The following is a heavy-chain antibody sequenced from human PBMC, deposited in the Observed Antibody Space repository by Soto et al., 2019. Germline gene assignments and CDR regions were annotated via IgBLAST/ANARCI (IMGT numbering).Heavy chain of an antibody. J-gene: IGHJ6*02. CDR1: GGSISSGDYY. CDR3: AREKWELLREYYYYGMDV. CDR2: IYYSGST. D-gene: IGHD1-26*01. Sequence: PSETLSLTCTVSGGSISSGDYYWSWIRQPPGKGLEWIGYIYYSGSTYYNPSLKSRVTISVDTSKNQFSLKLSSVTAADTAVYYCAREKWELLREYYYYGMDVWGQGTTVTVSS. V-gene: IGHV4-30-4*01.